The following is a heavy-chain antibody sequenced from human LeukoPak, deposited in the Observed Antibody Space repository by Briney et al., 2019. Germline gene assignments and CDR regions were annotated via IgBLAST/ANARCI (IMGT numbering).Heavy chain of an antibody. Sequence: GGSLRLSCAGSEFTFSSYSMNWVRQAPGKGLEWVSYITNSGNSKSYADSVKGRFTISRDNTKNSLYLQMNGLRAEDTAVYYCARTRSSGYSTFDYWGQGILVTVSS. J-gene: IGHJ4*02. V-gene: IGHV3-48*01. CDR3: ARTRSSGYSTFDY. D-gene: IGHD3-22*01. CDR1: EFTFSSYS. CDR2: ITNSGNSK.